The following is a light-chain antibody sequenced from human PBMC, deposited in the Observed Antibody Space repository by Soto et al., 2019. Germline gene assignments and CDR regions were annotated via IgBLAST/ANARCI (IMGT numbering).Light chain of an antibody. V-gene: IGLV2-14*01. Sequence: QSVLTQPASVSGPPGQSVTISCTGTSSDVGAYKYVSWYQQHPGKAPKLMIYEVSNRPSGVSNRFSGSKSGNTASLTISGLQADDEADYYCNSYAGDIIRFVFGTGTKVT. J-gene: IGLJ1*01. CDR1: SSDVGAYKY. CDR3: NSYAGDIIRFV. CDR2: EVS.